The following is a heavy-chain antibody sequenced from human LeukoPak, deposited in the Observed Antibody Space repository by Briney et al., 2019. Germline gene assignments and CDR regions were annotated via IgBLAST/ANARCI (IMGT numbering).Heavy chain of an antibody. D-gene: IGHD2-2*03. CDR2: IYYSGST. CDR3: ARGDGDCSSTSCSTYWYFDL. V-gene: IGHV4-59*01. CDR1: GGSISSYY. Sequence: PSETLSLTCTVSGGSISSYYWSWIRQPPGKGLEWIGYIYYSGSTNYNPSPKSRVTISVDTSKNQFSLKLSSVTAADTAVYYCARGDGDCSSTSCSTYWYFDLWGRGTLVTVSS. J-gene: IGHJ2*01.